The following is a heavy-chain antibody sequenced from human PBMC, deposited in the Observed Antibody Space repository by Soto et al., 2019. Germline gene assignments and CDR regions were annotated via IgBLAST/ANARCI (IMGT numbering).Heavy chain of an antibody. CDR2: MYYSGRT. Sequence: SETLSLTCTVSGGPISTTTGYWAWIRQPPGKGLEWIATMYYSGRTYYNASLKSRVTISVDTSKNQFSLKLNSVTAADTAVYYGARQGCTTNSCYYDLWGPGALVTVSS. J-gene: IGHJ5*02. D-gene: IGHD2-2*01. V-gene: IGHV4-39*01. CDR3: ARQGCTTNSCYYDL. CDR1: GGPISTTTGY.